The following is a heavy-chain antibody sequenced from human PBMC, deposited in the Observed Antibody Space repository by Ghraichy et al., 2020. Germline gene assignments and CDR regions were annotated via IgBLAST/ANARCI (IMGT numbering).Heavy chain of an antibody. Sequence: GGSLRLSCAASGFTFSTYAMSWVRQAPGKGLDWVSGISGSTDSTEYADSVKGRFTISRDNSKNTLFLQMNSLRAEDTAVYYCAKDITSTSSWYDDAFDICGQGKMVIVSS. J-gene: IGHJ3*02. CDR3: AKDITSTSSWYDDAFDI. D-gene: IGHD6-13*01. V-gene: IGHV3-23*01. CDR1: GFTFSTYA. CDR2: ISGSTDST.